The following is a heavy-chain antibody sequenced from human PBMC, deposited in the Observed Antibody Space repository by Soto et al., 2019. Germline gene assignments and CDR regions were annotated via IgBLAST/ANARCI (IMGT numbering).Heavy chain of an antibody. Sequence: NPSETLSLTCSVSGTSIRGYYWTWIRQPPGKGLEWIGYIYYTGTTEYNPSLKSRVTISVDTSKNQFSLRLNSVTAADTAAYYCAREVSSFGSNHFDSWGQGAVVIVS. CDR3: AREVSSFGSNHFDS. CDR1: GTSIRGYY. J-gene: IGHJ4*02. CDR2: IYYTGTT. D-gene: IGHD3-10*01. V-gene: IGHV4-59*01.